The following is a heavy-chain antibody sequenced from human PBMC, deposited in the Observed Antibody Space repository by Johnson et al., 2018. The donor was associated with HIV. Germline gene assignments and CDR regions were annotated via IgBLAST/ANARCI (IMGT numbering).Heavy chain of an antibody. CDR3: ARGTVGGGGSCYSRNAFDI. J-gene: IGHJ3*02. D-gene: IGHD2-15*01. CDR1: GFTFSSYA. CDR2: ISSNGGST. Sequence: VQLVESGGGLVQPGGSLRLSCAASGFTFSSYAMHWVRQAPGKGLEYVSAISSNGGSTYYANSVKGRFTISRDNSKNTLYLQMGSLRAEDMAVYYCARGTVGGGGSCYSRNAFDIWGQGTMVTVSS. V-gene: IGHV3-64*01.